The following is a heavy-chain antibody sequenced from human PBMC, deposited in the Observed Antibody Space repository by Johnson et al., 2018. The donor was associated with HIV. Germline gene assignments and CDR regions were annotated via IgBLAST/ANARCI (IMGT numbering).Heavy chain of an antibody. CDR3: AKDLDSSSWGAFDI. D-gene: IGHD6-6*01. CDR1: GFIFSDYS. V-gene: IGHV3-11*04. J-gene: IGHJ3*02. Sequence: QVQLVESGGGVVQPGRSLRLSCAASGFIFSDYSMSWVRQAPGKGLEWVSYISSSGDTTYYTDSVKGRFTISRDTAENLLYLQMHSLRVEATAVYYCAKDLDSSSWGAFDIWGQGTMVTVSS. CDR2: ISSSGDTT.